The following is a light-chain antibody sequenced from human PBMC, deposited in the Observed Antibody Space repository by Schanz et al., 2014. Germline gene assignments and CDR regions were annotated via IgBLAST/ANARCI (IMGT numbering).Light chain of an antibody. V-gene: IGLV2-14*01. CDR3: SSYVDSSTL. CDR2: DVS. Sequence: QSALTQPASVSGSPGQSITISCTGTTSDVGGYNYVSWYQQHPGKAPKLMIYDVSSRPSGVSNRFSGSKSGNTASLTISGLQAEDEADYYCSSYVDSSTLFGPGTKLTVL. CDR1: TSDVGGYNY. J-gene: IGLJ1*01.